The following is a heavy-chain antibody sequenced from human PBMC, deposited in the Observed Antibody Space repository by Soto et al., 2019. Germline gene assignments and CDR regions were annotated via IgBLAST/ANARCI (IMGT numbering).Heavy chain of an antibody. D-gene: IGHD1-26*01. V-gene: IGHV3-15*01. J-gene: IGHJ4*02. Sequence: PGGSLRLSCAASGFTFSNAWMSWVRQAPGKGLEWVGRIKSKTDGGTTDYAAPVKGRFTISRDDSKNTLYLQMNSLKTEDTAVYYCTTEKQWELFDFDYWGQGTLVTVSS. CDR2: IKSKTDGGTT. CDR3: TTEKQWELFDFDY. CDR1: GFTFSNAW.